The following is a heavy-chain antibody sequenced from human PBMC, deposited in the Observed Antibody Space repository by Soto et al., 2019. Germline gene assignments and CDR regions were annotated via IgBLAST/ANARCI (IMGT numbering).Heavy chain of an antibody. D-gene: IGHD2-2*01. CDR3: ASPVGPAAMGRHYWYGIDV. J-gene: IGHJ6*04. CDR1: GFTFSVHW. CDR2: INGDGSST. V-gene: IGHV3-74*01. Sequence: EVQLVESGGGLVQPGGSLRLSCAASGFTFSVHWMHWVRQAPGKGLVWVARINGDGSSTNYADFVRGRFTISRDNAESTLDRQTNSLGADDTAVYYYASPVGPAAMGRHYWYGIDVWGEGATGTLSS.